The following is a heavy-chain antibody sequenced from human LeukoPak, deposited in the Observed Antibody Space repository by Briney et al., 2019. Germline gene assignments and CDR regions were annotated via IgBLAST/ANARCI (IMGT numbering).Heavy chain of an antibody. CDR1: GFTFTNYA. CDR2: VSSSGGNT. J-gene: IGHJ4*02. CDR3: AKAHDDYYFDY. V-gene: IGHV3-23*01. D-gene: IGHD4-17*01. Sequence: GGSLRLSCAASGFTFTNYAMTWVRQSPGKGLEWVSAVSSSGGNTYYAESVRGRFTISRDNSKNTVPLHMNSLRAEDTAVYYCAKAHDDYYFDYWGRGTRVTVSS.